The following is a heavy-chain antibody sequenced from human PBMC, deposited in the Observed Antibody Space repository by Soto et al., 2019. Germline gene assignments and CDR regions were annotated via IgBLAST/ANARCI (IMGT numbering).Heavy chain of an antibody. CDR1: GGSFSGYY. CDR2: INHSGST. D-gene: IGHD6-6*01. J-gene: IGHJ6*02. Sequence: SETLSLTCAVYGGSFSGYYWSWIRQPPGKGLEWIGEINHSGSTNYNPSLKSRVTISVDTSKNQFSLKLSSVTAADTAVYYCARYARYYYYYGMDVWGQGTTVTV. CDR3: ARYARYYYYYGMDV. V-gene: IGHV4-34*01.